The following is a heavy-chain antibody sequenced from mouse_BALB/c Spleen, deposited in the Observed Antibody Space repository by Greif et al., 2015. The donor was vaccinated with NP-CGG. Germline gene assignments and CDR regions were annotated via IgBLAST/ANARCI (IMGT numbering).Heavy chain of an antibody. J-gene: IGHJ4*01. CDR2: IWGDGST. Sequence: QVQLQQSGPDLVAPSQSLSITCTVSGFSLTSYGVHWVRQPPGKGLEWLVVIWGDGSTTYNSALKSRLSISKDNSKSQVFLKMNSLQTDDTAMYYCARHHYYGSSYAMDYWGQGPSVTVSS. CDR1: GFSLTSYG. D-gene: IGHD1-1*01. CDR3: ARHHYYGSSYAMDY. V-gene: IGHV2-6-2*01.